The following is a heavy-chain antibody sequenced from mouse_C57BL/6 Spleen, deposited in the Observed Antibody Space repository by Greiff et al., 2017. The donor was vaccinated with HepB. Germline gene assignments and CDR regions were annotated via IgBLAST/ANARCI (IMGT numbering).Heavy chain of an antibody. Sequence: QVQLQQSGAELVRPGTSVKVSCKASGYAFTNYLIEWVKQRPGQGLEWIGVINPGSGGTNYNEKFKGKATLTADKSSSTAYMQLSSLTSEDSAAYFCARWGYSNYDYAMDYWGQGTSVTVSS. D-gene: IGHD2-5*01. CDR1: GYAFTNYL. J-gene: IGHJ4*01. V-gene: IGHV1-54*01. CDR2: INPGSGGT. CDR3: ARWGYSNYDYAMDY.